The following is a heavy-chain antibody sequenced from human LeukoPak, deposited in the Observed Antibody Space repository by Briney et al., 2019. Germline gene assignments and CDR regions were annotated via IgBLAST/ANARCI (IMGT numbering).Heavy chain of an antibody. CDR1: GFTFSAYA. CDR2: IRYDGFNE. J-gene: IGHJ4*02. D-gene: IGHD3-22*01. Sequence: GGSLRLSCAASGFTFSAYAMHWVRQAPGRGLDWGAFIRYDGFNEYYADSVKGRFTISRDNSKNTVYLQMNSLRAEDTAVYYCAKNLGHYDSSGFLFDYWGQGALVTVSS. V-gene: IGHV3-30*02. CDR3: AKNLGHYDSSGFLFDY.